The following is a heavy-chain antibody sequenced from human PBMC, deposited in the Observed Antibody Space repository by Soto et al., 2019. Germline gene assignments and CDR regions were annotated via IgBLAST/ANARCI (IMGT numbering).Heavy chain of an antibody. D-gene: IGHD3-9*01. CDR3: ARDLYLMYYDILTGLDY. V-gene: IGHV3-7*05. Sequence: GGSLRLSCAASGFTFSSYWMSWVRQAPGKGLEWVANIKQDGSEKYYVDSVKGRFTISRDNAKNSLYLQMNSLRAEDTAVYYCARDLYLMYYDILTGLDYWGQGTLVTVSS. CDR1: GFTFSSYW. CDR2: IKQDGSEK. J-gene: IGHJ4*02.